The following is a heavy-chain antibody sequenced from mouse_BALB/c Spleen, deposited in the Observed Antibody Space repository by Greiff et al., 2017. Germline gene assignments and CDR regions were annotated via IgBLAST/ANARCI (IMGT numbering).Heavy chain of an antibody. V-gene: IGHV5-6*01. CDR2: ISSGGSYT. J-gene: IGHJ4*01. D-gene: IGHD4-1*01. Sequence: EVHLVESGGDLVKPGGSLKLSCAASGFTFSSYGMSWVRQTPDKRLEWVATISSGGSYTYYPDSVKGRFTISRDNAKNTLYLQMSSLKSEDTAMYYCARPLTVLYYYAMDYWGQGTSVTVSS. CDR3: ARPLTVLYYYAMDY. CDR1: GFTFSSYG.